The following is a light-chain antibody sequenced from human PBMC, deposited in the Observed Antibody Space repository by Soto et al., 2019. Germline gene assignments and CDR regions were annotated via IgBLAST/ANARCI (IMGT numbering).Light chain of an antibody. CDR1: SSDVGGYNY. V-gene: IGLV2-8*01. CDR2: EVS. J-gene: IGLJ1*01. Sequence: QSALTQPPSASGSPGQSVTISCTGTSSDVGGYNYVSWYQQHPGKAPKLMIYEVSKLPSGVPDRFSGSKSGNTASLTVSGLQAEDEADYYCSSYAGSNIYVFGTGTKLTVL. CDR3: SSYAGSNIYV.